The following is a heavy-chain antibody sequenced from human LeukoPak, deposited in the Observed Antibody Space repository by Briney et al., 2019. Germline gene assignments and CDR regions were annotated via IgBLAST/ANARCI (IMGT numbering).Heavy chain of an antibody. J-gene: IGHJ6*03. CDR1: GASISSGSNY. Sequence: PSETLSLTCSVSGASISSGSNYWGWIRQPPGKTLEWIGSIYSSGSTYYNSSLQSRVIIIIDTPKNHFSLTLSSVTAADTAVYYCARGVPSGSKAPWYYYYYMDVWGKGTTVTVSS. CDR3: ARGVPSGSKAPWYYYYYMDV. CDR2: IYSSGST. D-gene: IGHD3-22*01. V-gene: IGHV4-39*07.